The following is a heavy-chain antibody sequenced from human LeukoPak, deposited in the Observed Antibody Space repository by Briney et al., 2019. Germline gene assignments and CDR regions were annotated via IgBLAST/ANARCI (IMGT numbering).Heavy chain of an antibody. D-gene: IGHD3-10*01. J-gene: IGHJ4*02. V-gene: IGHV4-39*01. CDR2: IYSSGST. Sequence: PSETLSLTCTVSGGSISRSSYYWGWIRQRPGTGREWIGTIYSSGSTFYNTSLKSRVTISVDTSKNQFSLKLNSVTAADTAVYYCARIDYYGSGSYYRIDYWGQGTLVTVSS. CDR3: ARIDYYGSGSYYRIDY. CDR1: GGSISRSSYY.